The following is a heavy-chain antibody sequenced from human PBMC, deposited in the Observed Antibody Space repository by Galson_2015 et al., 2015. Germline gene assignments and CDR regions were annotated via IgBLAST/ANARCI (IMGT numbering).Heavy chain of an antibody. V-gene: IGHV3-23*01. CDR2: IVGSGSSS. Sequence: SLRLSCAASGFTFSSDAMNWVRQAPGRGLEWVSTIVGSGSSSYYADSVKGRFTISRDNSKNTLYLQMNSLRAEDTAIYYCAKGPGGNCLTTDY. CDR3: AKGPGGNCLTTDY. CDR1: GFTFSSDA. D-gene: IGHD1-14*01. J-gene: IGHJ4*01.